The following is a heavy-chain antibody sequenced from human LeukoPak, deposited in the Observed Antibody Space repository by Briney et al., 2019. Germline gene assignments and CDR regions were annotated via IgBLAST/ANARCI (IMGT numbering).Heavy chain of an antibody. CDR1: GFAFSSYS. Sequence: PGGSLRLSCAASGFAFSSYSMNWVRQAPGKGLEWVSSISSGSSFKYYADSVKGRFTISRDNAKNSLYLQMSSLRAEDTAVYYCARDGTEAFDIWGQGTMVTVSS. V-gene: IGHV3-21*01. CDR2: ISSGSSFK. J-gene: IGHJ3*02. CDR3: ARDGTEAFDI. D-gene: IGHD1-26*01.